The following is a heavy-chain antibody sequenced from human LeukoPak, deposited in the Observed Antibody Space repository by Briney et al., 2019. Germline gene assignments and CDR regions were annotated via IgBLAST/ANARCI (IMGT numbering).Heavy chain of an antibody. D-gene: IGHD4-11*01. Sequence: GGSLRLSCATSGFTFNTYAMSWVRQAPGKGLEWVSGVSASGVTTHYADSVRGRFTISRDNSKNTLYLQMNSLRVEDTAIYYCAKDPRGNYVAWLDPWGQGTLVTVSS. V-gene: IGHV3-23*01. CDR3: AKDPRGNYVAWLDP. CDR2: VSASGVTT. J-gene: IGHJ5*02. CDR1: GFTFNTYA.